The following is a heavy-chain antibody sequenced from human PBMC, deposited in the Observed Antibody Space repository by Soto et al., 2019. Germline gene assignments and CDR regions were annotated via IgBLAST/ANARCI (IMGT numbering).Heavy chain of an antibody. V-gene: IGHV4-59*01. D-gene: IGHD5-12*01. CDR2: IYYSGST. CDR3: AREKSVGYSGYDRTYGMDV. Sequence: SETLSLTCTVSGGSISSYYWSWIRQPPGKGLEWIGYIYYSGSTNYNPSLKSRVTISVDTSKNQFSLKLSSVTAADTAVYYCAREKSVGYSGYDRTYGMDVWGQGTTVNVSS. CDR1: GGSISSYY. J-gene: IGHJ6*02.